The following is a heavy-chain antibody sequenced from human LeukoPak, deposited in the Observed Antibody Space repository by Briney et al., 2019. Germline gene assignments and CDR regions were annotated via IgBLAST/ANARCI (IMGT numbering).Heavy chain of an antibody. CDR2: ISGSGTNT. V-gene: IGHV3-23*01. CDR3: ALSGVATTFDAFDI. D-gene: IGHD5-12*01. Sequence: GESLRLSCAASGFTFSSYAMSWVRQAPGKGLEWVSAISGSGTNTYYADSVKGRFTISRDNAKNSLYLQMNSLRAEDTAVYYCALSGVATTFDAFDIWGQGTMVTVSS. CDR1: GFTFSSYA. J-gene: IGHJ3*02.